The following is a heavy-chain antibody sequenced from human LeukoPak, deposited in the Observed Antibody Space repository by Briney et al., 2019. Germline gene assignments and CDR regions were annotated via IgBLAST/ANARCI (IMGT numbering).Heavy chain of an antibody. CDR1: GGSISSYY. J-gene: IGHJ4*02. CDR3: AREYGSGRYDY. V-gene: IGHV4-59*01. CDR2: IYYSGST. Sequence: PSETLSLTCTVSGGSISSYYWSWIRQPPGKGLEWIGYIYYSGSTNYNPSLKSRVTISVDTSENQFSLKLSSVTAADTAVYYCAREYGSGRYDYWGQGTLVTVSS. D-gene: IGHD3-10*01.